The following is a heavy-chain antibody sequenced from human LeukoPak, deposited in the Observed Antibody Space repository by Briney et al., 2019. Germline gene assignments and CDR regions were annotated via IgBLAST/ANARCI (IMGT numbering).Heavy chain of an antibody. J-gene: IGHJ6*03. CDR1: GYTFTCYY. V-gene: IGHV1-2*02. Sequence: GASEKVSCKASGYTFTCYYMHWVRQAPGQGLEWMGWINPNSGGTNYAQKFQGRVTMTRDTSISTAYMELSRLRSDDTAVYYCARAYYYDSSGYDYYYMDVWGKGTTVTISS. D-gene: IGHD3-22*01. CDR3: ARAYYYDSSGYDYYYMDV. CDR2: INPNSGGT.